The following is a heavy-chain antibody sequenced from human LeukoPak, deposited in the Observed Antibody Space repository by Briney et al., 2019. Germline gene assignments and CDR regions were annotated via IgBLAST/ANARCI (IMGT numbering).Heavy chain of an antibody. V-gene: IGHV3-7*01. CDR2: IKQDGSEK. J-gene: IGHJ5*02. D-gene: IGHD6-13*01. CDR3: ARVGYSSSWYYWFDP. CDR1: GFTFSSYW. Sequence: GGSLRLSCAASGFTFSSYWMSWVRQAPGKGLEWVANIKQDGSEKYYVDSVKGRFTISRDNAKNSLYLQMNSLRAEDTAVYYRARVGYSSSWYYWFDPWGQGTLVTVSS.